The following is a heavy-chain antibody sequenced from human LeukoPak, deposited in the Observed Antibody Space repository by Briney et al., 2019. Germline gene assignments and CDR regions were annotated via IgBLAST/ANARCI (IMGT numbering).Heavy chain of an antibody. CDR1: GFIFDDYA. CDR3: ARLKDVAVAGIGSHDF. CDR2: ISWDGGHV. V-gene: IGHV3-9*01. J-gene: IGHJ3*01. Sequence: SGGSLRLSCAASGFIFDDYAMNWVRQAPGKGLEWVSGISWDGGHVGYADSVKGRFTISRDHAKNTLFLHMDSLRVEDTAVYYCARLKDVAVAGIGSHDFWGQGTMVTVSS. D-gene: IGHD6-13*01.